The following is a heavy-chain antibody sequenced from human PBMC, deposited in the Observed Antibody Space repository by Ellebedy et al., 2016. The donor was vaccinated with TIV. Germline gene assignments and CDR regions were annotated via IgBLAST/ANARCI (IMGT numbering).Heavy chain of an antibody. J-gene: IGHJ4*02. V-gene: IGHV4-39*07. D-gene: IGHD1-7*01. Sequence: SETLSLXXTVAGVSINSRNRRAYWDWFRQPPGKGLESIGSIYYSGTTYYNPSLKSRVTISADTSKNQFSLRLSSVTAADTAVYYCARGSRLTGTRCSDYWGQGTLVTVSS. CDR3: ARGSRLTGTRCSDY. CDR1: GVSINSRNRRAY. CDR2: IYYSGTT.